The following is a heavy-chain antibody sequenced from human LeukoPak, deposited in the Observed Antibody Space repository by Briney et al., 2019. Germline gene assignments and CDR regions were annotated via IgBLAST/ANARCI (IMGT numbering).Heavy chain of an antibody. D-gene: IGHD6-19*01. CDR3: ARDGIEVAGPGPY. V-gene: IGHV1-46*01. Sequence: ASVKVSCKASGGTFSSYAISWVRQAPGQGLEWMRIINPSGGSTSYAQKFQGRVTMTRDTSTNTVYMELSSLRSEDTAVSYCARDGIEVAGPGPYWGQASMVTVPS. CDR1: GGTFSSYA. J-gene: IGHJ4*02. CDR2: INPSGGST.